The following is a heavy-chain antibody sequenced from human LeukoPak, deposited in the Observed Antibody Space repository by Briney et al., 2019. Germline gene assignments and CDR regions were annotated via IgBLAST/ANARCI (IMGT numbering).Heavy chain of an antibody. CDR3: ARELREHGVFDI. CDR1: GFTFSNYA. D-gene: IGHD1-26*01. V-gene: IGHV3-23*01. CDR2: ISGSGGST. Sequence: GGSLRLSCAASGFTFSNYAMSWVRQAPGKGLEWVSAISGSGGSTYYAASVKGRFSISRDNSKNTVYLQMSSLRAEDTAIYYCARELREHGVFDIWGQGTMVTVSS. J-gene: IGHJ3*02.